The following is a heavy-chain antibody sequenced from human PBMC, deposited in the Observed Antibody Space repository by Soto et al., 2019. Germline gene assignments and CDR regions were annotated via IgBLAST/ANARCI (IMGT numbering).Heavy chain of an antibody. CDR1: GYTFTGYY. V-gene: IGHV1-2*02. J-gene: IGHJ5*02. D-gene: IGHD3-3*01. CDR3: ASPYYDFWSGYYSFDP. Sequence: ASVNGSCKASGYTFTGYYIHWVRQAPGQGLEWMGWINPNSGGTNYAQKFQGRVTMTRDTSISTAYMELSRLRSDDTAVYYCASPYYDFWSGYYSFDPWGQGTLVTVSS. CDR2: INPNSGGT.